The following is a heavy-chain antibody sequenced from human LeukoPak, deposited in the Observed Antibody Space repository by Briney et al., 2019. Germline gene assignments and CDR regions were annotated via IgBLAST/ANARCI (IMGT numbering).Heavy chain of an antibody. Sequence: GGSLRLSCATSGFTFNHYELNWVRQAPGKGLEWISYITSSGDVVTYADPVKGRFTMSRDNAKNSVYLQMNSLRPEDTAVYYCARDYYGDEDFDYWAREPWSPSPQ. CDR1: GFTFNHYE. CDR2: ITSSGDVV. J-gene: IGHJ4*02. V-gene: IGHV3-48*03. D-gene: IGHD3-10*01. CDR3: ARDYYGDEDFDY.